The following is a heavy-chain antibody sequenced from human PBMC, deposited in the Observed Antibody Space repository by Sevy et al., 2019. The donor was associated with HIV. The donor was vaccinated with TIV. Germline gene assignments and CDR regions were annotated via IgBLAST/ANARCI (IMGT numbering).Heavy chain of an antibody. Sequence: GGSLRLSCAASGFPFSSYAMHWVRQAPGKGLEWVAVISYDGSNKYYADSVKGRFTISRDNSKNTLYLQMNSLRAEDTAVYYCARDFAAAGTYYFDYWGQGTLVTVSS. V-gene: IGHV3-30-3*01. CDR1: GFPFSSYA. CDR3: ARDFAAAGTYYFDY. J-gene: IGHJ4*02. D-gene: IGHD6-13*01. CDR2: ISYDGSNK.